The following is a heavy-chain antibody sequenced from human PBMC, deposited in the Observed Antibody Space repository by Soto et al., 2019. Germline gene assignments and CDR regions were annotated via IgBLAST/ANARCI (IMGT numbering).Heavy chain of an antibody. D-gene: IGHD5-18*01. Sequence: ASVKVSCKASGXTFTSYYMHWVRQAPGQGLEWMGIINPSGGSTNYAQKFQGRVTMTRDTSTSTAYMELSSLRSEDTAVYYCAAPNTAPRYWGQGTLVTVSS. V-gene: IGHV1-46*01. CDR1: GXTFTSYY. CDR3: AAPNTAPRY. J-gene: IGHJ4*02. CDR2: INPSGGST.